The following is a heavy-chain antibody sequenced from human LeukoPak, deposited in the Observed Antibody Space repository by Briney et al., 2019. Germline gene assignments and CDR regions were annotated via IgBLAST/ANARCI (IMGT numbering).Heavy chain of an antibody. CDR1: GFTFSSYA. J-gene: IGHJ4*02. Sequence: GGSLRLSCAASGFTFSSYAMHWVRQAPGKGLEWVAFIRYDGRNKYYADSVKGRFTISRDNSKNTLYLQMNSLRPEDTAVYYCAVIDWLPAFDYWGQGTLVTVSS. CDR2: IRYDGRNK. D-gene: IGHD3-9*01. V-gene: IGHV3-30*02. CDR3: AVIDWLPAFDY.